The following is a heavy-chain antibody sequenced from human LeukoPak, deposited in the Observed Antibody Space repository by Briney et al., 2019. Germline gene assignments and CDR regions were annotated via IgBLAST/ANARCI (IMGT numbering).Heavy chain of an antibody. CDR3: ARGITMVRGVPDYYYYMDV. D-gene: IGHD3-10*01. CDR2: INPSGGST. CDR1: GYTFTSYG. J-gene: IGHJ6*03. V-gene: IGHV1-46*01. Sequence: RASVKVSCKASGYTFTSYGISWVRQAPGQGLEWMGIINPSGGSTSYAQKFQGRVTMTRDTSTSTVYMELSSLRSEDTAVYYCARGITMVRGVPDYYYYMDVWGKGTTVTVSS.